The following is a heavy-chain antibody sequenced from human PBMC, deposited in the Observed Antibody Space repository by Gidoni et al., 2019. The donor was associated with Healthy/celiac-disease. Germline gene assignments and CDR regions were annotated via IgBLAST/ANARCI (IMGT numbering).Heavy chain of an antibody. V-gene: IGHV1-69-2*01. CDR2: VDPEDGET. CDR1: GYTFTDYY. J-gene: IGHJ6*02. CDR3: ATAFKVTGDNYYYYGMDV. D-gene: IGHD7-27*01. Sequence: EVQLVPSGAEVKKPGATVKISCKVSGYTFTDYYMHWVQQAPGKGLEWMGLVDPEDGETIYAEKFQGRVTITVDTSTDTAYMELSSLRSEDTAVYYCATAFKVTGDNYYYYGMDVWGQGTTVTVSS.